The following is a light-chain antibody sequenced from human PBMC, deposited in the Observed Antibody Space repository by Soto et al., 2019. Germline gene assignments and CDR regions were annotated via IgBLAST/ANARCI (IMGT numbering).Light chain of an antibody. CDR2: DAS. J-gene: IGKJ4*01. CDR3: QQYNSYSPLT. CDR1: QSLNSL. V-gene: IGKV1-5*01. Sequence: DIQMTQSPSILSASVGDRVTITCRASQSLNSLLAWYQQKPGRAPKLLIYDASTLESGVPSRFSGSGSGTEFTLTISSLQPDDFATYYCQQYNSYSPLTFGGGTKVDIK.